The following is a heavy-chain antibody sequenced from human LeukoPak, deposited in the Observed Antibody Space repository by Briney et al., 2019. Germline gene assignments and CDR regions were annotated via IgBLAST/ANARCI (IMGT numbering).Heavy chain of an antibody. CDR1: GYSSSNYG. CDR3: ATDVGITVADSFDP. D-gene: IGHD6-13*01. CDR2: IHIYRGNT. V-gene: IGHV1-18*01. Sequence: ASVKVSCKSSGYSSSNYGISWVRQAPGQGLEWMGWIHIYRGNTNYAQKFQGRVTMTTDTSTSTVNMEVRGLRSDDTAMYYCATDVGITVADSFDPWGQGTLVTVSS. J-gene: IGHJ5*02.